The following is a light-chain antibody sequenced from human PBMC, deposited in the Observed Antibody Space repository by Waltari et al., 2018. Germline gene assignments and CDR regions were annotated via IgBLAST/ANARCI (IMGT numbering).Light chain of an antibody. CDR1: QSISSY. J-gene: IGKJ1*01. V-gene: IGKV1-39*01. CDR3: QQTYNTPRT. Sequence: DIQMTQSPSSLSASVGDRVTMTCRASQSISSYLNWYQQKPGKAPNLLIYGASSLQSGVPSRFSGSGSGTEFTLTISSLQPEDFATYYCQQTYNTPRTFGQGTKVETK. CDR2: GAS.